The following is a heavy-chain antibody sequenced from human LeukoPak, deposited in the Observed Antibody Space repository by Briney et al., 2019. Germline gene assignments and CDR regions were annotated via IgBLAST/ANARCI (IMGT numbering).Heavy chain of an antibody. CDR2: IYYSGST. D-gene: IGHD5-12*01. CDR3: ARDSSGYDRGPTYFDY. Sequence: SETLSLTCTVSGDSISSGDYYWSWIRQPPGKGLEWIGYIYYSGSTYYNPSLKSRVTISVDTSKNQFSLKLSSVTAADTAVYYCARDSSGYDRGPTYFDYWGQGTLVTVSS. CDR1: GDSISSGDYY. J-gene: IGHJ4*02. V-gene: IGHV4-30-4*01.